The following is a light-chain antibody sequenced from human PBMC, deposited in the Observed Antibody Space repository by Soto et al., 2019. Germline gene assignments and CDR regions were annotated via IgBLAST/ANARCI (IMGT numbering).Light chain of an antibody. CDR2: EVS. CDR1: SSDVGGYNY. Sequence: QSALTQPASVSGSPGQSITISCTGTSSDVGGYNYVSWYQQQPGKAPKLMIYEVSNRPSGVSNRFSGSKSGNTASLTISGLQAEDEADYYCSSYTTSSTLAIFGGGTKVTVL. CDR3: SSYTTSSTLAI. V-gene: IGLV2-14*01. J-gene: IGLJ2*01.